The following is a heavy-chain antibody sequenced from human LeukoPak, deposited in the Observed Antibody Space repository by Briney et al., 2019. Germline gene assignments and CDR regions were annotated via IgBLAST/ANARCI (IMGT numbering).Heavy chain of an antibody. Sequence: GASVKVSCKASGYTFTSYYMHWVRQAPGQGLEWMGIINPSGGSTSYAQKFQGRVTMTRDMSTSTVYMELSGLRSEDTAVYYCARDSAIAAAVSLWFDPWGQGTLVTVSS. CDR2: INPSGGST. D-gene: IGHD6-13*01. J-gene: IGHJ5*02. V-gene: IGHV1-46*01. CDR3: ARDSAIAAAVSLWFDP. CDR1: GYTFTSYY.